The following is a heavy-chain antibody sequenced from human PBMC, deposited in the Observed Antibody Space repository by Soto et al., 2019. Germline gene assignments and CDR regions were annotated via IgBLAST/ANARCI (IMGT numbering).Heavy chain of an antibody. CDR2: IWYDGSNK. CDR1: GFTFSSYF. J-gene: IGHJ5*02. D-gene: IGHD3-22*01. CDR3: ARIEDSSGYVVGNWFDP. Sequence: GGSLILSYASSGFTFSSYFMRWVRPAPGKGLEWVAVIWYDGSNKYYADSVKGRFTISRDNSKNTLYLQMNSLRAEDTAVYYCARIEDSSGYVVGNWFDPWGQGTLVTVSS. V-gene: IGHV3-33*01.